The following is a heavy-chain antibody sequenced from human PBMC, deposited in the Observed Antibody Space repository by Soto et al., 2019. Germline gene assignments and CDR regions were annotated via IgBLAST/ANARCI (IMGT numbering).Heavy chain of an antibody. D-gene: IGHD2-8*01. Sequence: EVQLVESGGGLVKPGGSLRLSCAGSGFTFSNAWMSWVRRAPGKGLEWVGRIKSDAYGGAIDYAAPVKGRFTISRDDSTNTLFMQMHNLRAEAAAVYSCTTTKGRLEPPTNDFWGQGTPVIVSS. V-gene: IGHV3-15*01. CDR2: IKSDAYGGAI. CDR1: GFTFSNAW. CDR3: TTTKGRLEPPTNDF. J-gene: IGHJ4*02.